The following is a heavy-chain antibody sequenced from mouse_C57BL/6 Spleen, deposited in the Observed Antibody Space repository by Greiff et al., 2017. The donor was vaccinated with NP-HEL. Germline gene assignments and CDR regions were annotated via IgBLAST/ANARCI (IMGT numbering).Heavy chain of an antibody. D-gene: IGHD3-2*02. J-gene: IGHJ3*01. V-gene: IGHV1-7*01. CDR1: GYTFTSYW. CDR2: INPSSGYT. Sequence: QVQLQQSGAELAKPGASVKLSCKASGYTFTSYWMHWVKQRPGQGLEWIGYINPSSGYTKYNQKFKDKATLTADKSSSTAYMQLSSLTYEDSAVYDCARGTAQATAWFAYWGQGTLVTVSA. CDR3: ARGTAQATAWFAY.